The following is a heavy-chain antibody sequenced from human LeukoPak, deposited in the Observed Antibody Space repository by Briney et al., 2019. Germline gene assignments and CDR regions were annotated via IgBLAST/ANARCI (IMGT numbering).Heavy chain of an antibody. D-gene: IGHD6-13*01. J-gene: IGHJ4*02. Sequence: SETLSLTCTVSGGSISSYYWSWIRQPPGKGLEWIGYIYYSGSTNYNPSPKSRVTISVDTSKDQFSLKLNSVTAGDTAVDYCARATTGHSSWGPNLDFWGQGTLVTVSS. CDR1: GGSISSYY. V-gene: IGHV4-59*12. CDR3: ARATTGHSSWGPNLDF. CDR2: IYYSGST.